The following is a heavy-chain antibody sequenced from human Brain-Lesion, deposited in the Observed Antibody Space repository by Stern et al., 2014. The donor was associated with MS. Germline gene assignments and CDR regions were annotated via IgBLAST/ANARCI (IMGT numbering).Heavy chain of an antibody. V-gene: IGHV3-30*18. D-gene: IGHD3-22*01. CDR3: AKGRFPYYYDTSGYYAPLDY. J-gene: IGHJ4*02. CDR1: GFTFRNYG. CDR2: ISYDGSNK. Sequence: VQLVESGGGVVQPGRSLRLSCAASGFTFRNYGMHWVRQAPGKGLEWAAVISYDGSNKYYADSVKGRFTISRDNSKNTLYLQMHSLRTEDTAVYYCAKGRFPYYYDTSGYYAPLDYWGQGTLVTVSS.